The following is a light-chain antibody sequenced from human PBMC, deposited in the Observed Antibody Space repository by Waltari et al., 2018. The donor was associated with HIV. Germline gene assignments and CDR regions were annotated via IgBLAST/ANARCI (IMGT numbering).Light chain of an antibody. CDR2: NTS. Sequence: QSVLTQPPSVSGTPGQRVSIDCSGSNSNTGKLPVNWFQQLPGTPPKVIIFNTSERPSGVPDRFSGSRSGTTASLVISVLQSEDEAEYYCAVWDDDLNTCLFGGGTKLTVL. J-gene: IGLJ3*02. CDR1: NSNTGKLP. V-gene: IGLV1-44*01. CDR3: AVWDDDLNTCL.